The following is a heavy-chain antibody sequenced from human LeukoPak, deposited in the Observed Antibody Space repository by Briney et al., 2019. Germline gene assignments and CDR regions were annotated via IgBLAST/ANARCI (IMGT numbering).Heavy chain of an antibody. CDR3: ARDLGSGSYFNWFDP. V-gene: IGHV3-30*04. Sequence: GGSLRLSCAASGFTFSSYAMSWVRQAPGKGLEWVAVISYDGSNKYYADSVKGRFTISRDNAKNSLYLQMNSLRAEDTAVYYCARDLGSGSYFNWFDPWGQGTLVTVSS. CDR1: GFTFSSYA. J-gene: IGHJ5*02. D-gene: IGHD3-10*01. CDR2: ISYDGSNK.